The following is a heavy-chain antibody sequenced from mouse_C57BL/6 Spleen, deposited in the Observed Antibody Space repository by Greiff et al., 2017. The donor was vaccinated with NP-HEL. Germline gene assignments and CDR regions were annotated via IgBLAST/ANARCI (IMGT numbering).Heavy chain of an antibody. Sequence: QVQLQQSGAELVRPGASVTLSCKASGYTFTDYELHWVKQTPVHGLAWIGAIDPETGGTAYNQKFKGKAILTADKSSSTAYMELLSLTSEDSAVYYCTRGGLLRPFAYWGQGTLVTVSA. J-gene: IGHJ3*01. CDR3: TRGGLLRPFAY. CDR2: IDPETGGT. V-gene: IGHV1-15*01. CDR1: GYTFTDYE. D-gene: IGHD2-3*01.